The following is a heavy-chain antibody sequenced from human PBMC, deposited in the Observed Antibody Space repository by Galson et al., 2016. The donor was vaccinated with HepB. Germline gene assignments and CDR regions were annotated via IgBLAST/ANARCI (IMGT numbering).Heavy chain of an antibody. CDR1: GGSISSGDYY. Sequence: TLSLTCIVSGGSISSGDYYWSWIRQHPGKGLEWIGPIYYSGSTYHNPSLKSRLTISVDTSKNPFSLKLRSVTAADTAVYYCARIPLERRGPGYFHHWGQGTLFTVSS. J-gene: IGHJ4*02. CDR3: ARIPLERRGPGYFHH. D-gene: IGHD1-1*01. V-gene: IGHV4-31*03. CDR2: IYYSGST.